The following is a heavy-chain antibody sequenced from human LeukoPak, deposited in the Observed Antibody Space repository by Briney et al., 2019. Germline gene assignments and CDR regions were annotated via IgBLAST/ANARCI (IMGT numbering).Heavy chain of an antibody. CDR2: IRYDGSNK. J-gene: IGHJ3*02. D-gene: IGHD3-10*01. CDR1: LVTLSSYV. Sequence: GSLRLSCAPSLVTLSSYVMHWVREGPGKGVEWVEFIRYDGSNKYYAESVKGRFTISRENSKTPLYMQMTSLRAEDTAVYYGMVRGVIIEDAFDIWGQGTMVTVSS. CDR3: MVRGVIIEDAFDI. V-gene: IGHV3-30*02.